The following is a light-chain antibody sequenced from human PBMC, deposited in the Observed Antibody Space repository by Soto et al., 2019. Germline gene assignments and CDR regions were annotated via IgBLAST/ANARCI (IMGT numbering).Light chain of an antibody. CDR3: MQNTQFPLT. CDR2: KVS. CDR1: QSLVHSDGNTD. V-gene: IGKV2-24*01. Sequence: EIVMTLTPLSSAVTRGEPASISCRSSQSLVHSDGNTDLSWLHVGPGQSPRPLIYKVSNRFSGVPDRFTGSGAETDFTLKISRVEAEDVGTYYCMQNTQFPLTFGGGTKVEI. J-gene: IGKJ4*01.